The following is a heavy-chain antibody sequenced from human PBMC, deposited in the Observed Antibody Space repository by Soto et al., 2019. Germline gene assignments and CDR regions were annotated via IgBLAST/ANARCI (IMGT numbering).Heavy chain of an antibody. CDR1: GDSITGDNW. CDR3: ATQGFYRMGV. Sequence: QVQLQESGPGLVQPSGTLSLTCAVSGDSITGDNWWSWVRQPPGKGLEWIGEIQHSGATNYNPSLKSRVTRSVDKSKNQFSLKLNSVTAADTAMFYCATQGFYRMGVWGRGTTVTVSS. V-gene: IGHV4-4*02. CDR2: IQHSGAT. J-gene: IGHJ6*02.